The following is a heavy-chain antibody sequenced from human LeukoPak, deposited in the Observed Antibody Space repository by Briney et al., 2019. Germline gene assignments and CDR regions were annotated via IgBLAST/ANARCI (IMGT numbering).Heavy chain of an antibody. CDR1: GFTFSSYG. J-gene: IGHJ4*02. V-gene: IGHV3-30*18. Sequence: PGGSLRLSCAASGFTFSSYGMHWVRQAPGKGLEWVAVISYDGSNKYYADSVKGRFTISRDNSKNTLYLQMNSLRAEDTAVYYCAKGGRSSGLGFDYWGQGTLVTVSS. D-gene: IGHD6-19*01. CDR3: AKGGRSSGLGFDY. CDR2: ISYDGSNK.